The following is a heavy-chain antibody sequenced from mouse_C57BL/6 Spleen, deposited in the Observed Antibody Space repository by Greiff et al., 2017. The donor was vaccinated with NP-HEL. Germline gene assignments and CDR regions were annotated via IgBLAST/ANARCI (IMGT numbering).Heavy chain of an antibody. V-gene: IGHV1-52*01. D-gene: IGHD2-4*01. Sequence: QVQLQQPGAELVRPGSSVKLSCKASGYTFTSYWMHWVKQRPIQGLEWIGTIYPSDSDTRYNQKFKDKATLTVDKSSSTAYMQLSSLTSEDSAVYYCARWGDYDGFAYWGQGTLVTVSA. CDR2: IYPSDSDT. J-gene: IGHJ3*01. CDR1: GYTFTSYW. CDR3: ARWGDYDGFAY.